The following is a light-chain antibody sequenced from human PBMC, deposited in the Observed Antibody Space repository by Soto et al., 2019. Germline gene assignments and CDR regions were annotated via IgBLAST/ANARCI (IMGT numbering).Light chain of an antibody. CDR1: RSISNSY. V-gene: IGKV3-20*01. CDR3: QQYGSSPRFT. J-gene: IGKJ3*01. Sequence: EIVLTQSPGTLSLSPGERATLACRASRSISNSYLAWYQQKPGQAPRLLIYGASSRATGIPGRFSGSGSGTDFTLTTSRLEPEDFAMYYCQQYGSSPRFTFGPGTKVDI. CDR2: GAS.